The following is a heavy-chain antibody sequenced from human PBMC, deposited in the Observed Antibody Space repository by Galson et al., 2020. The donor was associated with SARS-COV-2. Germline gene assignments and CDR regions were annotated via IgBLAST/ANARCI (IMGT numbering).Heavy chain of an antibody. J-gene: IGHJ4*02. D-gene: IGHD3-22*01. CDR1: GGSISSYY. CDR2: IYYSGST. Sequence: ETSETLSLTCTVSGGSISSYYWSWIRQPPGKGLEWIGYIYYSGSTNYNPSLKSRVTISVDTSKNQFSLKLNSVTAADTAVYYCARGDKYYDSSGYYTYYFDYWGQGTLVTVSS. CDR3: ARGDKYYDSSGYYTYYFDY. V-gene: IGHV4-59*01.